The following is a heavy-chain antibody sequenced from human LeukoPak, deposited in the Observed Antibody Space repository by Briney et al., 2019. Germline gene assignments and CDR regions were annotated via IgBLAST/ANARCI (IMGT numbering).Heavy chain of an antibody. V-gene: IGHV3-30*02. D-gene: IGHD3-9*01. CDR3: AKLQLYYDILTGPLVDS. Sequence: GGSLRLSCAASGFTFSRYGMHWVRQAPGKALEWVTFIRYDGSDKYYADSVKGRFTISRDNSKNTALLQMNSLRPEDTAVYYCAKLQLYYDILTGPLVDSWGQGTLVTVSS. J-gene: IGHJ4*02. CDR1: GFTFSRYG. CDR2: IRYDGSDK.